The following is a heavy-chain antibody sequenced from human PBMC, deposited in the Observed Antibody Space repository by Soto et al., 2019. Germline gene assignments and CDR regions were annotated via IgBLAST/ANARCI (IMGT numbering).Heavy chain of an antibody. D-gene: IGHD4-17*01. CDR3: ASVTSAGRTHGYYYYYYMDV. J-gene: IGHJ6*03. V-gene: IGHV1-69*02. Sequence: SVKVSCKASGGTFSSYTISWVRQAPGQGLEWMGRIIPILGIANYAQKFQGRVTITADKSTSTAYMELSSLRSEDTAVYYCASVTSAGRTHGYYYYYYMDVWGKGTTVTVSS. CDR2: IIPILGIA. CDR1: GGTFSSYT.